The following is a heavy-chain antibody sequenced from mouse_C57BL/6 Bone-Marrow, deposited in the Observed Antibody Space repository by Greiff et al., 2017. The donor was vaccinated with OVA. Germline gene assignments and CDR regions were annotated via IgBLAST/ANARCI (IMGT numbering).Heavy chain of an antibody. J-gene: IGHJ2*01. CDR1: GFNIKDDY. D-gene: IGHD2-1*01. CDR3: TSYGNFDY. CDR2: IYPENGDT. V-gene: IGHV14-4*01. Sequence: EVQVVESGAELVRPGASVKLSCTASGFNIKDDYMHWVKQRPEQGLEWIGWIYPENGDTEYASKFQGKATITADTSSNTAYLQLSSLTSEDTAVYYCTSYGNFDYWGQGTTLTVSS.